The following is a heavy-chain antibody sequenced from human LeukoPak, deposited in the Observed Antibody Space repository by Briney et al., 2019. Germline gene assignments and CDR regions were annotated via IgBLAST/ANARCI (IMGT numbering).Heavy chain of an antibody. CDR3: ARARLWLRLTKNTHYYYYMDV. D-gene: IGHD5-12*01. J-gene: IGHJ6*03. CDR2: TSYDGSNK. V-gene: IGHV3-30*03. CDR1: GFTFSYYG. Sequence: PGGSLRLSCAASGFTFSYYGMHWVRQAPGKGLEWVAVTSYDGSNKYYADSVKGRFTISRDNSKNTLYLQMNSLRAEDTAVYYCARARLWLRLTKNTHYYYYMDVWGKGTTVTVSS.